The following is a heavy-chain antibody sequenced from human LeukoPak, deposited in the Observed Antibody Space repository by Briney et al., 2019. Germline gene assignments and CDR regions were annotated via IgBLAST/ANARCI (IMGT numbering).Heavy chain of an antibody. CDR1: GGSISTYY. CDR3: ARQLMIDYYYYYYYMDV. J-gene: IGHJ6*03. CDR2: IYTSGST. Sequence: SETLSLTCSVSGGSISTYYWSWIRQPAGKGLEWIGRIYTSGSTNYNPSLKRRFTMSVDTSKNQFSLKLNSVIAADTAVYYCARQLMIDYYYYYYYMDVWGRGTTVTISS. V-gene: IGHV4-4*07. D-gene: IGHD3-22*01.